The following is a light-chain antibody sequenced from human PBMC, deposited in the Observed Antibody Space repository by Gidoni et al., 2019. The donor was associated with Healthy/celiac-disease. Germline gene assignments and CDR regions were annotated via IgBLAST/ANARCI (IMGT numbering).Light chain of an antibody. CDR2: DAS. CDR3: QHGFT. J-gene: IGKJ3*01. Sequence: DIQMTQSPSSLSASVGDRVTITCQASQDISNYLNWYQQKPGKAPKLLIYDASNLETGVPSRFSGSGSGTDFTFTISSLQPEDIATYYCQHGFTFGPGTKVDI. V-gene: IGKV1-33*01. CDR1: QDISNY.